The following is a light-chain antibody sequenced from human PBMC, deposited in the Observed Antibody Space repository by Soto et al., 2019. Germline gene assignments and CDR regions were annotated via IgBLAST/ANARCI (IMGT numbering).Light chain of an antibody. CDR1: PKIGSRL. CDR3: QQYGNSPRT. CDR2: ETY. J-gene: IGKJ1*01. V-gene: IGKV3-20*01. Sequence: IGLTQSPGTLSFSSGESGTLFGRASPKIGSRLLGWDQQKPGQAPRLLLFETYSRATGVPDRFSGSGAGTDFTLTINRLEPEDFAVYYCQQYGNSPRTFGQGTKVEIK.